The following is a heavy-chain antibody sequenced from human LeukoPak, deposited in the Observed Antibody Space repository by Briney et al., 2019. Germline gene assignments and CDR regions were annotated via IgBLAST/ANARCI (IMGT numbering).Heavy chain of an antibody. CDR3: AKGYSSSGYYYYMDV. Sequence: GGSLRLSCAASGFTVSSYSMNWVRQAPGKGLEWVSSISSSSYIYYADSVKGRFTISRDNAKNSLYLQMNSLRAEDTALYYCAKGYSSSGYYYYMDVWGKGTTVTVSS. V-gene: IGHV3-21*04. CDR2: ISSSSYI. D-gene: IGHD6-6*01. J-gene: IGHJ6*03. CDR1: GFTVSSYS.